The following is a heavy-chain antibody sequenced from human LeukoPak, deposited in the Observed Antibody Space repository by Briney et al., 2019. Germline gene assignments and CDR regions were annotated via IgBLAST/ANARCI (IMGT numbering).Heavy chain of an antibody. CDR3: ARVASRITIFGVVGDAFDI. CDR2: IYHSGST. V-gene: IGHV4-30-2*01. Sequence: PSQTLSLTCTVSGGSISSGGYYWSWIRQPPGKGLEWIGYIYHSGSTYYNPSLKSRVTISVDRSKNQFSLKLSSVTAADTAVYYCARVASRITIFGVVGDAFDIWGQGTMVTVSS. CDR1: GGSISSGGYY. D-gene: IGHD3-3*01. J-gene: IGHJ3*02.